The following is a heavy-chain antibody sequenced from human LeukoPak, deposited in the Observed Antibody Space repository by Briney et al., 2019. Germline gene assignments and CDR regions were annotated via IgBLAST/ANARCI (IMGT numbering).Heavy chain of an antibody. CDR1: GYRFNAYW. J-gene: IGHJ3*01. CDR2: IYPDDSDT. CDR3: AVCEIASYYSSRGYDAFDV. Sequence: GESLKISCKGSGYRFNAYWIAWVRQMPGKGLEWMGIIYPDDSDTRYSPSFQGQVTISADKSVRTAYLQWSSLKASDTAMYYCAVCEIASYYSSRGYDAFDVWGQGTMVTVSS. D-gene: IGHD3-22*01. V-gene: IGHV5-51*01.